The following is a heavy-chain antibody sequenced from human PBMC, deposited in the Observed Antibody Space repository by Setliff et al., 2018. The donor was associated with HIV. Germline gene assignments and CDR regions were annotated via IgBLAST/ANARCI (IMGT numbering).Heavy chain of an antibody. Sequence: PSETLSLTCVVSGYSISSSYWWGWIRQPPGKGLEWIGWIGYIYKGGSTYYNPSLKSRVTMSEDTSKNQFFLNLTSVTDADTAVYFCTREGRGDPAMATTRIDYWGQGKLVTVSS. J-gene: IGHJ4*02. D-gene: IGHD1-1*01. CDR3: TREGRGDPAMATTRIDY. V-gene: IGHV4-28*03. CDR2: IYKGGST. CDR1: GYSISSSYW.